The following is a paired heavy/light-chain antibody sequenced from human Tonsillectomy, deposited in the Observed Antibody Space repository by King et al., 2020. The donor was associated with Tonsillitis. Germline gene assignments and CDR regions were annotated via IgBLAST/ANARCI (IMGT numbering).Light chain of an antibody. CDR3: AAWGDGVGVV. CDR2: KNN. V-gene: IGLV1-47*01. Sequence: QSVLTQPPSASGTPGQRVTISCSGSSSILENNYVYWYQQLPGTAPKLLIYKNNQRPSGVPDRFSGSKSGTSASLAISGLRSEDEADYYCAAWGDGVGVVFGGGTKLTVL. CDR1: SSILENNY. J-gene: IGLJ3*02.
Heavy chain of an antibody. Sequence: QVQLVQSGAEVKKAGASVKVSCKASGYTFAGYYMHWVRQAPGQGLQWMGWINPNSGGTHYAQKFQGRVTMTRDTSSTTAYMELRRLRSDDTAVYYCAREGGRGTPTHYFDRSGNDRAPDHFDYWGQGTLVTVPS. CDR1: GYTFAGYY. V-gene: IGHV1-2*02. D-gene: IGHD3-22*01. CDR2: INPNSGGT. J-gene: IGHJ4*02. CDR3: AREGGRGTPTHYFDRSGNDRAPDHFDY.